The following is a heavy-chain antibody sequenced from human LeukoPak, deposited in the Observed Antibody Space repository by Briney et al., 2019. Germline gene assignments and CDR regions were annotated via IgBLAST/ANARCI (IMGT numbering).Heavy chain of an antibody. CDR3: AHYPLIAGAGAFVV. CDR2: INHSGST. Sequence: SETLSLTCAVYGGSFSGYYWRWIRQPPGKGLEWIGEINHSGSTNYNPSLKSRVTISVDKSKNQFSLKLSSVTAADTAVYYCAHYPLIAGAGAFVVWGQGPLVTVSS. J-gene: IGHJ4*02. CDR1: GGSFSGYY. D-gene: IGHD6-13*01. V-gene: IGHV4-34*01.